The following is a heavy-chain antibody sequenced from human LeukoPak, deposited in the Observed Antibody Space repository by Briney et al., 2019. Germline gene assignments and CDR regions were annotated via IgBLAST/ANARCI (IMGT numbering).Heavy chain of an antibody. CDR3: ARGGNYYGSGSYYNADY. V-gene: IGHV3-33*01. J-gene: IGHJ4*02. CDR2: IWYDGSNK. D-gene: IGHD3-10*01. Sequence: PGGSLRLSCAASGFTFSSYGMHWVRQAPGKGLEWVAVIWYDGSNKYYADSVKGRFTISRDNSKNTLYLQMNSLRAEDTAVYYCARGGNYYGSGSYYNADYWGQGTLVTVSS. CDR1: GFTFSSYG.